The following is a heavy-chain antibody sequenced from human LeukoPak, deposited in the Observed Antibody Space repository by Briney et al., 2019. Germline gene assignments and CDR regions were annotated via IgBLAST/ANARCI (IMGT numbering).Heavy chain of an antibody. Sequence: SETLSLTCAAYGGSFSGYYWSWIRQPPGKGLEWIGEINHSGSTNYNPSLKSRVTISVDTSKNQFSLKLSSVTAADTAVYYCARGALWDYVWGSYRYSFDYSGQGTLVTVSS. CDR2: INHSGST. CDR3: ARGALWDYVWGSYRYSFDY. J-gene: IGHJ4*02. V-gene: IGHV4-34*01. CDR1: GGSFSGYY. D-gene: IGHD3-16*02.